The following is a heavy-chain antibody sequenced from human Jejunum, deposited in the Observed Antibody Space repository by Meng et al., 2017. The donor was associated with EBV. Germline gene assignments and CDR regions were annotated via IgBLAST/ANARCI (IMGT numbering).Heavy chain of an antibody. V-gene: IGHV4-4*02. J-gene: IGHJ4*02. CDR2: MHPGGST. CDR3: AKSNDYSLNS. CDR1: GDSTRSSHW. Sequence: GSGLVNASVTLSITCAVSGDSTRSSHWWSGVRQPPGKGLEWIGEMHPGGSTNYNPSLKSRVTISVDNSKNQFSLKLTSVTAADTAVYYCAKSNDYSLNSWGQGTLVTVSS. D-gene: IGHD4-11*01.